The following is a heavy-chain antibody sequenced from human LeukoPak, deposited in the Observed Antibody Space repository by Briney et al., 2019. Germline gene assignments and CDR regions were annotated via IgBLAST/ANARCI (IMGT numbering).Heavy chain of an antibody. CDR1: GGSISSGSYY. V-gene: IGHV4-61*02. CDR2: INSSGST. Sequence: SETLSLTCTVSGGSISSGSYYWSWIRQPAGKGLEWIGRINSSGSTNYNPSLKSRVTISVDTSKNQFSLKLTSVTAADTALYYCVKEVWSHNCFDPWGQGALVTVSS. J-gene: IGHJ5*02. D-gene: IGHD2-21*01. CDR3: VKEVWSHNCFDP.